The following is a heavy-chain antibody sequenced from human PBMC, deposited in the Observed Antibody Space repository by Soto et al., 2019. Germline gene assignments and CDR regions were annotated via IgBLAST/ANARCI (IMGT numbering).Heavy chain of an antibody. CDR3: AREPYTSSLLSHFEY. J-gene: IGHJ4*02. Sequence: QVQPVQSGPEVKTPGSSVKVSCKASGGTFSAYSISWVRQAPGQGLEWMGRVSPIRDVANYGQKFQGRVTITADISTRTVHMELTSLTSEDTAVYYCAREPYTSSLLSHFEYWAQGTLVSVSS. CDR2: VSPIRDVA. CDR1: GGTFSAYS. V-gene: IGHV1-69*02. D-gene: IGHD6-13*01.